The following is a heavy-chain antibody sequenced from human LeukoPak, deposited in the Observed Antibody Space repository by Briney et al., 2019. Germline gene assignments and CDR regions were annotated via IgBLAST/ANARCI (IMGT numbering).Heavy chain of an antibody. V-gene: IGHV3-66*01. CDR2: FYNGINT. D-gene: IGHD5-18*01. CDR1: GLTVSTNY. CDR3: ATVGSGNTYGYGDY. J-gene: IGHJ4*02. Sequence: PGGSLRLSCAATGLTVSTNYMSWVRQAPGKGLEWVSVFYNGINTYYADSVKGRFTTSRDNSKSTLYLQMNSLRVEDTAVYFCATVGSGNTYGYGDYWGQGTLVTVSS.